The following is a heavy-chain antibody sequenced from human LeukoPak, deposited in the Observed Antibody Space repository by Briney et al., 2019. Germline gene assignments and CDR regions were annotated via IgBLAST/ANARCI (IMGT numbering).Heavy chain of an antibody. CDR1: GFTFSDYY. J-gene: IGHJ3*02. CDR2: ISSSGSTI. CDR3: ARGAPVVRKDPDAFDI. Sequence: PGGSLRLSCAASGFTFSDYYMSWTRQAPGKGLEWVSYISSSGSTIYYADSVKGRFTISRDNAKNSLYLQMNSLRAEDTAVYYCARGAPVVRKDPDAFDIWGQGTMVTVSS. D-gene: IGHD4-23*01. V-gene: IGHV3-11*04.